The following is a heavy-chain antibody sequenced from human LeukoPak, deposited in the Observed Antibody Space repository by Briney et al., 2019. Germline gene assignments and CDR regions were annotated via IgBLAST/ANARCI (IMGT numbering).Heavy chain of an antibody. Sequence: GASVKVSCKASGYTFTGYHVHWVRQAPGQGLEWVGRINPNSGVTNYAQKFQGRVTMTRHTSITTAHMELSRLRSDDTAVYYCARDRSGILGYYYNGMTSGAKGPRSPSL. J-gene: IGHJ6*02. CDR2: INPNSGVT. CDR1: GYTFTGYH. V-gene: IGHV1-2*06. CDR3: ARDRSGILGYYYNGMTS. D-gene: IGHD3-10*01.